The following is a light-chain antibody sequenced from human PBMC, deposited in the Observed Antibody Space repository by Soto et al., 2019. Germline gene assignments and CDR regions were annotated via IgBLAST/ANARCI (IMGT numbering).Light chain of an antibody. CDR2: DAS. Sequence: EIVLTQSPATLSLSPGERDTLPCRASQSVSSYLAWYQQKPGQAPRLLIYDASNRATGIPARFSGSGSGTDFTLTISSLEPEDFAVYYCQQRSNWPWTFGQGTKVDI. J-gene: IGKJ1*01. CDR1: QSVSSY. CDR3: QQRSNWPWT. V-gene: IGKV3-11*01.